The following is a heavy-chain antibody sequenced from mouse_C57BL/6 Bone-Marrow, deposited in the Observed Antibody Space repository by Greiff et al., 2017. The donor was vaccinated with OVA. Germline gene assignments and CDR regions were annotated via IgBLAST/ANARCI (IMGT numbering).Heavy chain of an antibody. CDR2: IYPGSGNT. D-gene: IGHD2-4*01. Sequence: VQLQQSGAELVRPGASVKLSCKASGYTFTDYYINWVKQRPGQGLEWIARIYPGSGNTYYNEKFKGKATLTAEKSSSTAYMQLSSLTSEDSAVYFWARTGPYDYDGGDFDYWGQGTTLTVSS. CDR1: GYTFTDYY. J-gene: IGHJ2*01. CDR3: ARTGPYDYDGGDFDY. V-gene: IGHV1-76*01.